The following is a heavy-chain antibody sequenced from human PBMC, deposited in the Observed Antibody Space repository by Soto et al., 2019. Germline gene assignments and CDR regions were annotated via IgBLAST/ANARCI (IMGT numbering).Heavy chain of an antibody. CDR3: ARGTVRYHGLGDY. J-gene: IGHJ4*02. CDR2: ISSDGSST. Sequence: EVQLVESGGGLVQPGGSLRLSCAASGFTFSSYWMHWVRQVPGQGLVWVSRISSDGSSTSYADSVKGRFTIPRDNAKKTLYLQVNSMRAEDTAVYYCARGTVRYHGLGDYRGQGTLVAVSS. D-gene: IGHD2-2*01. V-gene: IGHV3-74*01. CDR1: GFTFSSYW.